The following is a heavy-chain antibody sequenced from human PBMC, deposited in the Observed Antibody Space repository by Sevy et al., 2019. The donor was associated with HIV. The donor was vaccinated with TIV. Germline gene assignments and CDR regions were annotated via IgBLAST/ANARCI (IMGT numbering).Heavy chain of an antibody. CDR1: GYNFTPYW. Sequence: GESLKISCKGTGYNFTPYWVGWVRQKPGQGLEWLGIIHPADSDTGYSPSFEGQVTISVDNSITTVYLQWSSLKASDTAMYYCARQGDLDYFDYWGLGTLVTVSS. V-gene: IGHV5-51*01. CDR2: IHPADSDT. J-gene: IGHJ4*02. CDR3: ARQGDLDYFDY. D-gene: IGHD3-10*01.